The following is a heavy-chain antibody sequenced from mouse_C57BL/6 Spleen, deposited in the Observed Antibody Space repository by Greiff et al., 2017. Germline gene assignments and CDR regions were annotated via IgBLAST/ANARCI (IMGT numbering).Heavy chain of an antibody. D-gene: IGHD1-1*01. CDR3: ARGVITTVVAPFAY. Sequence: QVQLQQPGAELVKPGASVKVSCKASGYTFTSYWMHWVKQRPGQGLEWIGRIHPSDSDTNYNQKFKGKATLTVDKSSSTAYMQLSRLTSEDSAVYYCARGVITTVVAPFAYWGQGTLVTVSA. CDR1: GYTFTSYW. J-gene: IGHJ3*01. CDR2: IHPSDSDT. V-gene: IGHV1-74*01.